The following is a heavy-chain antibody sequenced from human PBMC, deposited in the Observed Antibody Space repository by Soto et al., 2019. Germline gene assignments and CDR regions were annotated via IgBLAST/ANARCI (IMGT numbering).Heavy chain of an antibody. J-gene: IGHJ4*02. D-gene: IGHD2-2*01. V-gene: IGHV1-69*01. Sequence: QVQLMQSGAEVTKPGSSVKVSCKASGGPFNTFWISWVRQAPGQGLEWMGGIIPKYGTTNYARRFQGRVTITADESTTTAYLELSSLRHDDTAIYYCARTRQRRPVFYVDYWGQGTPISVTS. CDR2: IIPKYGTT. CDR1: GGPFNTFW. CDR3: ARTRQRRPVFYVDY.